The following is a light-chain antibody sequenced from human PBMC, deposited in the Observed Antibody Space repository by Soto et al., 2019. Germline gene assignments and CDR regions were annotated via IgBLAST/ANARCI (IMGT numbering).Light chain of an antibody. CDR3: QQSYSAPFT. J-gene: IGKJ3*01. V-gene: IGKV1-39*01. CDR2: AAS. CDR1: QSINSW. Sequence: IQMTQSPSTLSASVGDRVTITCRASQSINSWLTWYQQKPGKAPKLLIYAASSLQPGAPSIFSGSGSGTYFTLTISSLQLEDVATYYCQQSYSAPFTFGPGTKVDIK.